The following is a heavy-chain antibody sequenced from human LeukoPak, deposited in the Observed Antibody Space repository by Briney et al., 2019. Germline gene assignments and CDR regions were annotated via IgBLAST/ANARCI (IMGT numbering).Heavy chain of an antibody. J-gene: IGHJ4*02. D-gene: IGHD3-22*01. CDR1: GFTFSDYY. Sequence: GGSLRLSCAASGFTFSDYYMSWIRQAPGKGLEWVSYISSSGSTIYYADSVKGRFTISRDNAKNSLYLQMNSLRAEDTAVYYCARGPGGGYYDSSGYYHGWDYWGQGTVVTVSS. CDR3: ARGPGGGYYDSSGYYHGWDY. CDR2: ISSSGSTI. V-gene: IGHV3-11*04.